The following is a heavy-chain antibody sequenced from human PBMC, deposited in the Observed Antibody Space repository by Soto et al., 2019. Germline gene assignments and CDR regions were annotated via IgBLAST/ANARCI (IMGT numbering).Heavy chain of an antibody. D-gene: IGHD6-19*01. CDR2: IYYSGST. J-gene: IGHJ6*02. Sequence: SETLSLTCTVSGGTISSYYWSWIRQPPGKGLEWIGYIYYSGSTNYNPSLKSRATISVDTSKNQFSLKLSSVTAADTAVYYCARVGWYSSGWSPYYYYDMDVRGQGTTVTVSS. CDR3: ARVGWYSSGWSPYYYYDMDV. CDR1: GGTISSYY. V-gene: IGHV4-59*01.